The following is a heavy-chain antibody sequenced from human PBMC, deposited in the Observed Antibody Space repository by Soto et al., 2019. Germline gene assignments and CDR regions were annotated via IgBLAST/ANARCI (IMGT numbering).Heavy chain of an antibody. D-gene: IGHD6-19*01. CDR2: VNPTGST. CDR3: ARSREQWLVDAFDI. V-gene: IGHV4-34*01. CDR1: GGSFSGYY. J-gene: IGHJ3*02. Sequence: SETLSLTCAVYGGSFSGYYWSWIRQSPGKGLEWIGEVNPTGSTKYNPSLKSRVAISVDTSKNQFSLNLNSVTAADTALYYCARSREQWLVDAFDIWGQGTMVTVSS.